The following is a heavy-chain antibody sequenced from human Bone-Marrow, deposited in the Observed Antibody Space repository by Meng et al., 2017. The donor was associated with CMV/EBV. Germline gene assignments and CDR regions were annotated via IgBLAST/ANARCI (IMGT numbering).Heavy chain of an antibody. V-gene: IGHV1-2*02. J-gene: IGHJ3*02. CDR1: GYTFTDYT. CDR2: INPSTGGT. D-gene: IGHD2-2*01. CDR3: AREGEGGLPAANTFDI. Sequence: ASVKVSCKASGYTFTDYTLHWVRQAPGQGLDWMGWINPSTGGTRFAPKFQARVTMTRDTSISTVYIALSGLTSDDTAFYYCAREGEGGLPAANTFDIWGQGTMVTVSS.